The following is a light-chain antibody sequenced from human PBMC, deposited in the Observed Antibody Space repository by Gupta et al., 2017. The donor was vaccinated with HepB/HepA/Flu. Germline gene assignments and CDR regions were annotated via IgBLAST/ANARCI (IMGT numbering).Light chain of an antibody. CDR2: KDS. CDR3: QAWDSSTVV. V-gene: IGLV3-1*01. Sequence: SYELTQPPSVSESPGQTASITCSGDKVGDKYACWYQQKPVQSPLLVIYKDSKRTAGIPDRFSVFNSGNTATLTLLGTQAMDEADYYCQAWDSSTVVFGGGTKQTVL. J-gene: IGLJ2*01. CDR1: KVGDKY.